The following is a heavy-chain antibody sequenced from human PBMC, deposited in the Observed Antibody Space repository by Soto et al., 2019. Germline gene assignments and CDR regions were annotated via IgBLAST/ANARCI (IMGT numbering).Heavy chain of an antibody. V-gene: IGHV3-23*01. J-gene: IGHJ4*02. D-gene: IGHD3-10*01. Sequence: PGGSPRLSCAASGFTFRRYDMNWVRQAPGKGLEWVSVITGSGSSTYNAESVKGRFTISRDNSRNTLYLQMNSLRAEDTAVYYCTTTSLWFGELHFDYWGQGTLVTVSS. CDR3: TTTSLWFGELHFDY. CDR1: GFTFRRYD. CDR2: ITGSGSST.